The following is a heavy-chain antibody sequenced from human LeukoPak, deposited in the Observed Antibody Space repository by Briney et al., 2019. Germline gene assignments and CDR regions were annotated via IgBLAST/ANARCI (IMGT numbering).Heavy chain of an antibody. J-gene: IGHJ1*01. CDR2: ISYDGSNK. Sequence: PGGSLRLSCAASGFTFSSYGMHWVRQAPGKGLEWVAVISYDGSNKYYADSVKGRFTISRDNSKNTLYLQMNSLRAEDTAVYYCAKDSKTIAAAACFQHWGQGTLVTVSS. CDR1: GFTFSSYG. CDR3: AKDSKTIAAAACFQH. D-gene: IGHD6-13*01. V-gene: IGHV3-30*18.